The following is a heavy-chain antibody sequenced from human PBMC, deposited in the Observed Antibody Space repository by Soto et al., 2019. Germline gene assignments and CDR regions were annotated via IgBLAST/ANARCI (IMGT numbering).Heavy chain of an antibody. CDR3: ARDVSPAVFWSGSYFYYYGMDV. V-gene: IGHV4-4*07. CDR2: IYTSGST. D-gene: IGHD3-3*01. CDR1: GGSISSYY. Sequence: SETLSLTCTVSGGSISSYYWSWIRQPAGKGLEWIGRIYTSGSTNYNPPLKSRVTMSVDTSKNQFSLKLGSVTAADTAVYYCARDVSPAVFWSGSYFYYYGMDVWGQGTTVTVSS. J-gene: IGHJ6*02.